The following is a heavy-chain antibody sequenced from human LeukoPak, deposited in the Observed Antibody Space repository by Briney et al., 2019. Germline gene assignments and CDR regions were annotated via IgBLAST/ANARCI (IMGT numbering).Heavy chain of an antibody. CDR2: INHSGST. CDR1: GGSISSYY. D-gene: IGHD3-22*01. Sequence: SETLSLTCTVSGGSISSYYWSWIRQPPGKGLEWIGEINHSGSTNYNPSLKSRVTISVDTSKNQFSLKLSSVTAADTAVYYCAGSDSSGYYLGPNPYYFDYCGQGTLVTVSS. J-gene: IGHJ4*02. V-gene: IGHV4-34*01. CDR3: AGSDSSGYYLGPNPYYFDY.